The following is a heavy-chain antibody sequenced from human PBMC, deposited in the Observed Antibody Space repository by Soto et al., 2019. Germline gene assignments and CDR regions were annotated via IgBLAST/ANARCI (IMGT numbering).Heavy chain of an antibody. V-gene: IGHV1-69*13. D-gene: IGHD6-13*01. CDR3: ASKIAAAGTRSELFDY. J-gene: IGHJ4*02. Sequence: ASVKVSCKASGGTFSSYAISWVRQAPGQGLEWMGGIIPIFGTANYAQKFQGRVTITADESTSTAYMELSSLRSEDTAVYYCASKIAAAGTRSELFDYWGQGTLVTAPQ. CDR1: GGTFSSYA. CDR2: IIPIFGTA.